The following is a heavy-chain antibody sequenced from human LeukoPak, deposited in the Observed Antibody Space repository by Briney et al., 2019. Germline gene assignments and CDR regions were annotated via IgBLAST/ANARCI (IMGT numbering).Heavy chain of an antibody. D-gene: IGHD3-10*01. Sequence: GGSLRLSCAASGFTFDDYGMSWVRQAPGKGLEWVSGITWNGGSTGYADSVKGRFTISRDNAKNSLYLQMNSLRAEDTALYHCARGWRHYYGSGSYPSLGYWGQGTLVTVSS. CDR2: ITWNGGST. CDR1: GFTFDDYG. V-gene: IGHV3-20*01. CDR3: ARGWRHYYGSGSYPSLGY. J-gene: IGHJ4*02.